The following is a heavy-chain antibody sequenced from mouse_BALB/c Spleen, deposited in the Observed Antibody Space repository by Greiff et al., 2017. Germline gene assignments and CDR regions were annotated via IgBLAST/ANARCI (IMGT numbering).Heavy chain of an antibody. V-gene: IGHV1-9*01. CDR2: ILPGSGST. J-gene: IGHJ1*01. Sequence: VQRVESGAELMKPGASVKISCKATGYTFSSYWIEWVKQRPGHGLEWIGEILPGSGSTNYNEKFKGKATFTADTSSNTAYMQLSSLTSEDSAVYYCARSGGKGQYFDVWGAGTTVTVSS. D-gene: IGHD1-3*01. CDR1: GYTFSSYW. CDR3: ARSGGKGQYFDV.